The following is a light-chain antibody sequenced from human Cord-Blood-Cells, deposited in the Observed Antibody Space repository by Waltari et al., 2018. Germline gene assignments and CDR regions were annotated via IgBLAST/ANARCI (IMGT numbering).Light chain of an antibody. V-gene: IGKV3-15*01. J-gene: IGKJ5*01. CDR1: QSVSSN. CDR2: GAS. Sequence: EIVMTQSPATLSVSPGETANLSCRASQSVSSNLAWYQQKPGQAPRLLSYGASTRATGIPARFSGSGSGTEFTLTISSLQSEDFAVYYCQQYNNWPPITFGQGTRLEIK. CDR3: QQYNNWPPIT.